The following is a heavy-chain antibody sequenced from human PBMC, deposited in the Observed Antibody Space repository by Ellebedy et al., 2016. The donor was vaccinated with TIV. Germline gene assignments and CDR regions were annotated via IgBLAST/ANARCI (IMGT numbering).Heavy chain of an antibody. CDR1: GYTFTSYD. J-gene: IGHJ6*02. CDR3: ARGRKMVPAASYYYYGMDV. CDR2: MNPNSGNT. V-gene: IGHV1-8*01. Sequence: AASVKVSCKASGYTFTSYDINWVRQATGQGLEWMGWMNPNSGNTGYAQKFQGRVTMTRNTSISTAYMELSSLRSEDTAVYYCARGRKMVPAASYYYYGMDVWGQGTTVTVSS. D-gene: IGHD2-2*01.